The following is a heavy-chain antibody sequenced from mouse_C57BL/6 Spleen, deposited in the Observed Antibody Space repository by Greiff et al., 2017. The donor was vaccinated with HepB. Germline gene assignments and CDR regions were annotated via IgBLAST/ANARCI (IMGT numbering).Heavy chain of an antibody. CDR1: GYSFTGYY. J-gene: IGHJ1*03. D-gene: IGHD1-3*01. CDR2: INPSTGGT. V-gene: IGHV1-42*01. CDR3: ARPLYDWYFDV. Sequence: VQLQQSGPELVKPGASVKISCKASGYSFTGYYMNWVKQSPEKSLEWIGEINPSTGGTTYNQKFKAKATLTVDKSSSTAYMQLKSLTSEDSAVYYCARPLYDWYFDVWGTGTTVTVSS.